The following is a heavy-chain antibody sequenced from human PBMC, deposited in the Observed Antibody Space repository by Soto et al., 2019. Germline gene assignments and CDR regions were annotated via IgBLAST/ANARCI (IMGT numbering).Heavy chain of an antibody. V-gene: IGHV4-31*03. CDR1: GGSISSGGYY. CDR2: IYYSGST. CDR3: ARSITMIAAAFDI. Sequence: SETLSLTCTVSGGSISSGGYYWSWIRQHPGKGLEWIGYIYYSGSTYYNPSLKSRVTISVDTSKNQFSLKLSSVTAADTAVYYCARSITMIAAAFDIWGQGTMVTVSS. J-gene: IGHJ3*02. D-gene: IGHD3-22*01.